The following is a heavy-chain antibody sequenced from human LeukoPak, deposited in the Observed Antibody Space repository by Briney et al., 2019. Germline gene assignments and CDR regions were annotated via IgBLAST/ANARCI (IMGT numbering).Heavy chain of an antibody. CDR2: ISSSSSYI. D-gene: IGHD3-22*01. Sequence: GGSLRLSCAASGFTFSSYSMNWVRQAPGKGLELVSSISSSSSYIYYADSVKGRFTISRDNAKNSLYLQMNSLRAEDTAVYYCARAYAPNYYDSSGLGLAFDIWGQGTMVTVSS. CDR3: ARAYAPNYYDSSGLGLAFDI. J-gene: IGHJ3*02. CDR1: GFTFSSYS. V-gene: IGHV3-21*01.